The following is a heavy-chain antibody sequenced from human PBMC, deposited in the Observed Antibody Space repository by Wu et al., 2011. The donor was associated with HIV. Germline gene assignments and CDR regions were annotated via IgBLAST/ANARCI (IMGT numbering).Heavy chain of an antibody. CDR3: ARVPMVRGVNIKYYYYYGMDV. CDR2: MNPNSGNT. Sequence: QVQLVQSGAEVKKPGASVKVSCKASGYTFTSYDINWVRQATGQGLEWMGWMNPNSGNTGYAQKFQGRVTITRNTSISTAYMELSSLRSEDTAVYYCARVPMVRGVNIKYYYYYGMDVWAKGPRSPSP. D-gene: IGHD3-10*01. J-gene: IGHJ6*02. CDR1: GYTFTSYD. V-gene: IGHV1-8*03.